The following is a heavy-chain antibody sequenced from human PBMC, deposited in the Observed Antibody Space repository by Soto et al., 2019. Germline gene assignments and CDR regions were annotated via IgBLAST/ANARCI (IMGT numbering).Heavy chain of an antibody. V-gene: IGHV3-53*01. CDR1: GFTVSSNY. D-gene: IGHD5-12*01. CDR3: ARVDSGYLSDPSYYYGMDV. Sequence: GSLRLSCAATGFTVSSNYMSWVRQAPGKGLEWVSVIYSGGSTYYADSVKGRFTISRDNSKNTLYLQMNSLRAEDTAVYYCARVDSGYLSDPSYYYGMDVWGQGTTVTVSS. CDR2: IYSGGST. J-gene: IGHJ6*02.